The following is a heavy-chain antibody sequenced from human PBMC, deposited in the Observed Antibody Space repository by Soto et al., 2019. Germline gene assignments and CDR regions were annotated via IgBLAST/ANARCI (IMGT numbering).Heavy chain of an antibody. CDR3: ASESDSGDYVSAC. J-gene: IGHJ4*02. CDR1: GYSFTTYG. V-gene: IGHV1-18*01. CDR2: ISTYNGHT. Sequence: QVHLVQSGTEMRRPGASVKVSCNASGYSFTTYGINWVRQAPGQGLEWMGWISTYNGHTKYGQKFQGRVTMTTNTSTSPVPTELRRLPSHDTAVYYWASESDSGDYVSACWGPGPLV. D-gene: IGHD4-17*01.